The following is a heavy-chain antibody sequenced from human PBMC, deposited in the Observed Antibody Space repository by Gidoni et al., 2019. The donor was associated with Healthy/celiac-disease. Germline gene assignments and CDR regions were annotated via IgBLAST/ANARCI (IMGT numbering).Heavy chain of an antibody. CDR2: ISYDGSNK. V-gene: IGHV3-30*18. CDR1: GFTFSSSG. Sequence: QVQLVKSGGGGVQPGRSLRLSCAASGFTFSSSGMHCVRQAPGKGLEWVAVISYDGSNKYYADSVKGRFTISRDNSKNTLYLQMNSLRAEDTAVYYCAKVRCSGGSCYRNKRDYGMDVWGQGTTVTVSS. J-gene: IGHJ6*02. D-gene: IGHD2-15*01. CDR3: AKVRCSGGSCYRNKRDYGMDV.